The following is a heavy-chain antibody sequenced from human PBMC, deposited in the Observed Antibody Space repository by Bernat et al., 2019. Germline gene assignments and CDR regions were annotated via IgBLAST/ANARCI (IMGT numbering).Heavy chain of an antibody. V-gene: IGHV3-23*01. Sequence: EVQLSESGGGLVQPGGSLRLSCAASGFTFSSYAMSWARQAPGKGLEWVAGITESGGNTYYADSVKGRFTISRDNSKNTLYLQIISLRAEDTAVYYCAKRYSTSWYVEQWGQGTLVTVSS. D-gene: IGHD6-13*01. CDR3: AKRYSTSWYVEQ. CDR2: ITESGGNT. CDR1: GFTFSSYA. J-gene: IGHJ1*01.